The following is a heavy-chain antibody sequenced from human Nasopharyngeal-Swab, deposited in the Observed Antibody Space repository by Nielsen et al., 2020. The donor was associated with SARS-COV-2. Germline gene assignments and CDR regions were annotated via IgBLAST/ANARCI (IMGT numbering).Heavy chain of an antibody. CDR2: ISSSGSTR. J-gene: IGHJ4*02. V-gene: IGHV3-48*03. CDR1: GFTFSSYE. Sequence: GESLKISCAASGFTFSSYEMNWVRQAPGKGLEWVSYISSSGSTRYYADSVKGRFTISRENAKNSLYLQMNSLRAGDTAVYYCARGALLWFGELSLDYWGQGTLVTVSS. CDR3: ARGALLWFGELSLDY. D-gene: IGHD3-10*01.